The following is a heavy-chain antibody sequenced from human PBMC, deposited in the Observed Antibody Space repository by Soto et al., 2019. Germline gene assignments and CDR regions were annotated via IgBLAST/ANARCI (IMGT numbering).Heavy chain of an antibody. CDR1: GGSFSGYY. Sequence: SETLSLTCAVYGGSFSGYYWSWIRQPPGKGLEWIGEINHSGSTNYNPSLKSRVTISVDTSKNQFSLKLSSVTAADTAVYYCARPPYLHCSSTSCPSDYWGQGTLVTVSS. J-gene: IGHJ4*02. D-gene: IGHD2-2*01. CDR2: INHSGST. V-gene: IGHV4-34*01. CDR3: ARPPYLHCSSTSCPSDY.